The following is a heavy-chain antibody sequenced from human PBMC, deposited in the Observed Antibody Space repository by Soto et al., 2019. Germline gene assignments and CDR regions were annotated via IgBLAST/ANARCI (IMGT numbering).Heavy chain of an antibody. J-gene: IGHJ6*03. Sequence: EVQLVESGGGLVKPGGSLRLSCAASGFTFSSYSMNWVRQAPGKGLEWVSSISSSSSYIYYADSVKGRFTISRDNAKNSLYLQMNSLRAEDTAVYYCARARHIVVQAAPYYYMDVWGKGTTVTVSS. D-gene: IGHD2-2*01. V-gene: IGHV3-21*01. CDR3: ARARHIVVQAAPYYYMDV. CDR2: ISSSSSYI. CDR1: GFTFSSYS.